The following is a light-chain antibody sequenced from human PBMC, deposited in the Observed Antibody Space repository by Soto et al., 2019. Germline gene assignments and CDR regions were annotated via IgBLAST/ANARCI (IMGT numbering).Light chain of an antibody. Sequence: DIQMTHSPSSLSASVGDRVTITCRASKSISTYLHWYQQQPRKAPTLLIYAASSLQRRVPPRFSGSGSGTDFSLTISSLQPEDFATYYCQQSYSTPPITFGQGTRLEIK. CDR2: AAS. CDR1: KSISTY. J-gene: IGKJ5*01. CDR3: QQSYSTPPIT. V-gene: IGKV1-39*01.